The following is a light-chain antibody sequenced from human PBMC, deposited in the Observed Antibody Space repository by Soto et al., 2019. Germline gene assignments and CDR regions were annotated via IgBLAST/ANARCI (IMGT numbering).Light chain of an antibody. CDR3: QTWGTGIHGGV. CDR2: LNSDGSH. V-gene: IGLV4-69*01. Sequence: QLVLTQSPSASASLGASVKLTCTLSSGHSSYAIAWHQQQPEKGPRYLMKLNSDGSHSKGDGIPDRFSGSSSGAERYLTISSLQSEDEGDYYCQTWGTGIHGGVFGGGTKLTVL. J-gene: IGLJ2*01. CDR1: SGHSSYA.